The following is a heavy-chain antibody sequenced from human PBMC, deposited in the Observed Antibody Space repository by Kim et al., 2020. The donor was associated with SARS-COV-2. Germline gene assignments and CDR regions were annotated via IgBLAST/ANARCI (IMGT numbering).Heavy chain of an antibody. CDR2: IIPIFGTA. V-gene: IGHV1-69*13. Sequence: SVKVSCKASGGTFSSYAISWVRQAPGQGLEWMGGIIPIFGTANYAQKFQGRVTVTADDSTSTAYMELSSLRSEDTAVYYCAGAAREPHPYYFDYWGQGTLVTVSS. CDR1: GGTFSSYA. CDR3: AGAAREPHPYYFDY. D-gene: IGHD1-1*01. J-gene: IGHJ4*02.